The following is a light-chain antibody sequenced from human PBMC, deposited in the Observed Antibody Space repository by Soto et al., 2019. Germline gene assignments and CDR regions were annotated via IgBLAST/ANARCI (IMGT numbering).Light chain of an antibody. J-gene: IGKJ5*01. CDR2: GAS. CDR1: QSVSSSY. Sequence: EIVLTQSPGTLSLSPGERATLSCRASQSVSSSYLAWYQQKPGQAPRLLIYGASSRATGIPDRFSGSGSGTDFTLTINRLEPVDFAVYYCQQYGSSITFGQGTRLEIK. V-gene: IGKV3-20*01. CDR3: QQYGSSIT.